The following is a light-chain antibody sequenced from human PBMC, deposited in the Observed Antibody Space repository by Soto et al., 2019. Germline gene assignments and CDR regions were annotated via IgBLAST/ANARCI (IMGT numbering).Light chain of an antibody. CDR3: QQRSNWPPGYT. J-gene: IGKJ2*01. Sequence: EIVLTQSPATLSLSPGEGATLSCRASQSVGRYLAWYQQKPGQAPRLLIYDASSRAIGTPARFIGSGSGTDFSLTISSLVPEDSAVDYCQQRSNWPPGYTFGQGTKLEIK. CDR2: DAS. CDR1: QSVGRY. V-gene: IGKV3-11*01.